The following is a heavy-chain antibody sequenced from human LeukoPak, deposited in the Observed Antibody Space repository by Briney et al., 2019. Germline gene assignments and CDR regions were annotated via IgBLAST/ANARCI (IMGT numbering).Heavy chain of an antibody. D-gene: IGHD6-13*01. CDR3: ARGAAAGQDY. J-gene: IGHJ4*02. CDR2: IYYSGST. Sequence: SETLSLTCTVSGGSISTYYWSWIRQPPGKGLEWIGYIYYSGSTNYNPSLKSRVTISVDTSNNQFSLRLSSVTAADTAVYYCARGAAAGQDYWGQGTLVTVSS. V-gene: IGHV4-59*08. CDR1: GGSISTYY.